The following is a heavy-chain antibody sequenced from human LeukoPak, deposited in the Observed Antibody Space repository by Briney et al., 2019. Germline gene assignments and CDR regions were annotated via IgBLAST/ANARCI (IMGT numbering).Heavy chain of an antibody. CDR1: GGSFSGYY. V-gene: IGHV4-34*01. CDR2: INHSGST. J-gene: IGHJ5*02. CDR3: ARGSGSYKNFDP. D-gene: IGHD3-10*01. Sequence: SSETLSLTCAVYGGSFSGYYWSWIRQPPGKGLEWIGEINHSGSTNYNPSLKSRVTISVDTSKNQFSLKLSSVTAADTAVYYCARGSGSYKNFDPWGQGTLVTVSS.